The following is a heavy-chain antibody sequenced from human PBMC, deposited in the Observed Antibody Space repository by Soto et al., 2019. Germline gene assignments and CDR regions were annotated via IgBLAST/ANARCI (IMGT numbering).Heavy chain of an antibody. CDR1: GGSFSSSSYY. D-gene: IGHD3-16*01. V-gene: IGHV4-39*01. CDR3: ARPGVGSMLVAYYGMDV. J-gene: IGHJ6*02. CDR2: TYFSGST. Sequence: SETLSLTCTVSGGSFSSSSYYWGWIRQPPGKGLEGIGRTYFSGSTYYNPSVKRRVTISVDTSKNQFSLKLSSVSAADTAVYYCARPGVGSMLVAYYGMDVWGQGTTVTVSS.